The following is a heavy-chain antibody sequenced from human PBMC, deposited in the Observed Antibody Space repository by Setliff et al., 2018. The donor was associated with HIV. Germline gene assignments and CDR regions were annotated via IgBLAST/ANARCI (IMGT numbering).Heavy chain of an antibody. CDR3: ARAYYSSGSDDY. Sequence: GESPKISCAASGFTFSSYTMNWVRQAPGKGLEWVSSISDSSTYIYYADSLKGRFTISRDNARNSLYLQMNSLRAEDTAVYYCARAYYSSGSDDYWGQGTLVTVSS. J-gene: IGHJ4*02. V-gene: IGHV3-21*01. CDR1: GFTFSSYT. D-gene: IGHD6-19*01. CDR2: ISDSSTYI.